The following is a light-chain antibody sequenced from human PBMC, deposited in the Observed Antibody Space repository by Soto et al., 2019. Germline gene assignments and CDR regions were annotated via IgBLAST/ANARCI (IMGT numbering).Light chain of an antibody. V-gene: IGLV2-14*01. J-gene: IGLJ2*01. Sequence: QSALTQSASVSGSPGQSITLSCTGTSSDVGGYNYVSWYQQHPGKAPKLMIYDVSNRPSGGSNRISGSKTGNTAPLTISGLQAEDEDDYYCSSYTSSSPVFGGGTKVTVL. CDR1: SSDVGGYNY. CDR2: DVS. CDR3: SSYTSSSPV.